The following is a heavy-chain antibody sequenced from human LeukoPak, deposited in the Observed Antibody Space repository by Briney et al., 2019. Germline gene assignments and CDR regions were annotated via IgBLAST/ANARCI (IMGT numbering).Heavy chain of an antibody. Sequence: PGGSLRLSCAASGFTFGSFAMTWVRQAPGKGLEWVANINQDGREKLFVDSVKGGFTISRDNAKNSLYLQMNSLRAEDTAVYYCAKIARLVSYLDYWGQGILVTVSS. J-gene: IGHJ4*02. CDR1: GFTFGSFA. V-gene: IGHV3-7*03. CDR2: INQDGREK. CDR3: AKIARLVSYLDY. D-gene: IGHD6-19*01.